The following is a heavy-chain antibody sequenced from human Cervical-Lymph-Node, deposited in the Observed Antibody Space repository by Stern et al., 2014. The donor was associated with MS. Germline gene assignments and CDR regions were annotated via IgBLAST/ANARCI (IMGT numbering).Heavy chain of an antibody. Sequence: EVQLVESGGGLLQPGGSLRLSCGASGFTFSTYWMHWVRQGPGKGLVLVSRINSGGSSTSYTDSVRGRFTISRDNAKNTVDLQMTSLRAEDTAVYYCARSSGASGDAMDVWGQGTTVTVSS. V-gene: IGHV3-74*01. D-gene: IGHD2-15*01. CDR3: ARSSGASGDAMDV. J-gene: IGHJ6*02. CDR2: INSGGSST. CDR1: GFTFSTYW.